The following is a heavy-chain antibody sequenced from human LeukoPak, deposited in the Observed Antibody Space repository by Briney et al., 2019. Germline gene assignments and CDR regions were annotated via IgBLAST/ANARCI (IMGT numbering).Heavy chain of an antibody. CDR3: AKDGAWLRFDD. V-gene: IGHV1-2*02. D-gene: IGHD5-12*01. CDR1: GYTLTDYY. J-gene: IGHJ4*02. Sequence: ASVKVSCKASGYTLTDYYIHWVRQAPGQGLEWMGWITPSSGGTIYAQKFQGRVTMTRDMSISTAYMELSRLRSDDTAVYYCAKDGAWLRFDDWGQGILVTVSS. CDR2: ITPSSGGT.